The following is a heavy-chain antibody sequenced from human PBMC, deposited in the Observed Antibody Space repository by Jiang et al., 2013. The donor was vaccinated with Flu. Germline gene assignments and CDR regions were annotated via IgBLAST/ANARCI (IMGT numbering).Heavy chain of an antibody. D-gene: IGHD2-15*01. CDR3: ARRAGYCSGGSCYGGLGP. CDR2: SILVTLIP. J-gene: IGHJ5*02. Sequence: YWIGWVRQMPGKGPGVGWGSSILVTLIPDTSPSFQGQVTISADKSISTAYLQWSSLKASDTAMYYCARRAGYCSGGSCYGGLGPWGQGTLVTVSS. CDR1: YW. V-gene: IGHV5-51*01.